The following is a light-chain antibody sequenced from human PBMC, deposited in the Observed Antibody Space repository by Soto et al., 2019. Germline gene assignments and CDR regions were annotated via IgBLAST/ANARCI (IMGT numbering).Light chain of an antibody. CDR1: SSDVGSYNL. J-gene: IGLJ1*01. V-gene: IGLV2-23*03. CDR2: EGS. Sequence: QSALTQPASVSGSPGHSITISCTGTSSDVGSYNLVSWYQQHPGKAPKLMIYEGSKRPSGVSNRFSGSKSGNTASLTISGLQAEDEADYYCCSYAGSSTFEVFGTGTKLTVL. CDR3: CSYAGSSTFEV.